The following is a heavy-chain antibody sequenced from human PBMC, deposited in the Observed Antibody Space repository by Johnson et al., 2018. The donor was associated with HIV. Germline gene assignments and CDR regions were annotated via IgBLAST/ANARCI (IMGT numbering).Heavy chain of an antibody. V-gene: IGHV3-30*04. CDR1: GFTFSSYA. D-gene: IGHD3-3*01. J-gene: IGHJ3*02. CDR2: ISYDGSNK. Sequence: QVLLVESGGGVVQTGRSLRLSCAASGFTFSSYAMHWVRQAPGKGLEWVAVISYDGSNKYYADSVKGRFTISRDNSKNTLYLQMNSLRAEDTAVYYCARSFGVTTPGAFDIWGQGTMVTVSS. CDR3: ARSFGVTTPGAFDI.